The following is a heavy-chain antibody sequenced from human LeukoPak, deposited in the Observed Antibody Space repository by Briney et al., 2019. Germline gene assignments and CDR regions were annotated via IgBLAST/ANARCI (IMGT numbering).Heavy chain of an antibody. J-gene: IGHJ4*02. Sequence: GGSLRLSCAASGFTFSSYSMNWVRQAPGKGLEWVSYISSSSSTIYYADSVKGRFTISRDNAKNSLYLQMYSLRAEDTAVYYCARGPTTLGYWGQGTLVTVSS. V-gene: IGHV3-48*01. D-gene: IGHD4-11*01. CDR1: GFTFSSYS. CDR3: ARGPTTLGY. CDR2: ISSSSSTI.